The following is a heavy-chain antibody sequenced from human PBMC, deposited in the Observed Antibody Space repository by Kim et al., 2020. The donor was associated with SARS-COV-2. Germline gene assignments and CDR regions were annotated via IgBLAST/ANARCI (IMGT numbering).Heavy chain of an antibody. D-gene: IGHD2-15*01. V-gene: IGHV3-7*03. CDR1: GADSGFIFGSYW. Sequence: GGSLRLSCSASGADSGFIFGSYWMTWVRQVPGKGLDLVANIKQDGSQKYYVDSVKGRFTISRDDAKNSVYLQMNSLRAEDTAVYYCVTHSHGSLQRFEY. J-gene: IGHJ1*01. CDR2: IKQDGSQK. CDR3: VTHSHGSLQRFEY.